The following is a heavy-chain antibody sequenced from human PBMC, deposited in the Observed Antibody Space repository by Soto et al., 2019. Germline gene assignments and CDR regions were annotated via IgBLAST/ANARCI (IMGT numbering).Heavy chain of an antibody. CDR3: ARLSHKYYYDSSGYYSFDY. D-gene: IGHD3-22*01. CDR1: GGTFSSYA. J-gene: IGHJ4*02. CDR2: IIPIFGTA. Sequence: SVKVSCKASGGTFSSYAISWVRQAPGQGLEWMGGIIPIFGTANYAQKFQGRVTITADESTSTAYMELSSLRSEDTAVYYCARLSHKYYYDSSGYYSFDYWGQGTLVTVYS. V-gene: IGHV1-69*13.